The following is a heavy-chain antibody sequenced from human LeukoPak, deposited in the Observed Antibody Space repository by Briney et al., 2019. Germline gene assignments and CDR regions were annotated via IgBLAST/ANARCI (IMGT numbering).Heavy chain of an antibody. V-gene: IGHV4-39*01. CDR3: ARGVSTPYFDS. J-gene: IGHJ4*02. Sequence: SETLSLTCTVSGGSISSSSYYWGWIRQPPGKGLEWIGSIYYSGSTYYNPSLKSRVTISVDTSKNQFSLKLSSVTAADTAVYYCARGVSTPYFDSWGQGTLVTVSS. D-gene: IGHD5/OR15-5a*01. CDR2: IYYSGST. CDR1: GGSISSSSYY.